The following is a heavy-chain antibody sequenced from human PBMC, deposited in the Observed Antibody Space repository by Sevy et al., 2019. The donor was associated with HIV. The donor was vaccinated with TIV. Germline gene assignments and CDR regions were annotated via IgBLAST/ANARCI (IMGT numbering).Heavy chain of an antibody. Sequence: GGSLRLSCAASGFTFSDYYMSWIRQAPGKGLEWVSYISSSGSTIYYADSVKGRFTISRDNAKNSLYLQMNSLRAEDTAVYYWAREPPYYYDSPDAFDIWGQGTMVTVSS. CDR1: GFTFSDYY. D-gene: IGHD3-22*01. V-gene: IGHV3-11*04. J-gene: IGHJ3*02. CDR2: ISSSGSTI. CDR3: AREPPYYYDSPDAFDI.